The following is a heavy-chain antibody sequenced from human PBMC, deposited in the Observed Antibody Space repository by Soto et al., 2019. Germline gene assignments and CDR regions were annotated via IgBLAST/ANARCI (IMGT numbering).Heavy chain of an antibody. CDR1: GFTFSSYA. Sequence: GSLRLSCAASGFTFSSYAMSWVRQAPGKGLEWVSAISGSGGSTYYADSVKGRFTISRDNSKNTLYLQMNSLRAEVTAVYYSATGGSVVPAAMFDYWGQGTLLTVSS. CDR2: ISGSGGST. V-gene: IGHV3-23*01. J-gene: IGHJ4*01. D-gene: IGHD2-2*01. CDR3: ATGGSVVPAAMFDY.